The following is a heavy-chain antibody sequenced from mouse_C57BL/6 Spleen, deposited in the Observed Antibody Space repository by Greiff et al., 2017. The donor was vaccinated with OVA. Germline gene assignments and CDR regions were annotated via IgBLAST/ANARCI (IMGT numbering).Heavy chain of an antibody. Sequence: EVKVVESGGGLVQPKGSLKLSCAASGFSFNTYAMNWVRQAPGKGLEWVARIRSKSNNYATYYADSVKDRFTISRDDSESMLYLQMNNLKTEDTAMYYCVRQGLGQDAMDYWGQGTSVTVSS. CDR3: VRQGLGQDAMDY. J-gene: IGHJ4*01. D-gene: IGHD4-1*01. CDR1: GFSFNTYA. V-gene: IGHV10-1*01. CDR2: IRSKSNNYAT.